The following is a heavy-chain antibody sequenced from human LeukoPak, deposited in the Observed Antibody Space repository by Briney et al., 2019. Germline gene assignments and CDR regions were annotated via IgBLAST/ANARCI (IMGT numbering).Heavy chain of an antibody. J-gene: IGHJ6*02. Sequence: PGGSLRLSCAASGFTFSSYGMHWVRQAPGKGLEWVAVIWYDGSNKYYADSVKGRFTISRDNSKNTLYLQMNSLRAEDTAVYYCARDSSSHFGYYYYGMDVWGQGTTVTVSS. CDR2: IWYDGSNK. CDR1: GFTFSSYG. CDR3: ARDSSSHFGYYYYGMDV. D-gene: IGHD6-13*01. V-gene: IGHV3-33*01.